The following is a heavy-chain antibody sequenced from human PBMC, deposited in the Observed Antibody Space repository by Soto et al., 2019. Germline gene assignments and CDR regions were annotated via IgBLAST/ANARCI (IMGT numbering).Heavy chain of an antibody. V-gene: IGHV4-39*01. CDR2: IYYSGST. CDR1: GGSISSSSYY. J-gene: IGHJ5*02. D-gene: IGHD3-10*01. Sequence: SETLSLTCTVSGGSISSSSYYWGWIRQPPGKGLEWIGTIYYSGSTYYNPSLKSRVTISVDTSKNQFSLKLSSVTAADTAVYYCARPLYYYGWGSYPWFAPWGQGTLVTVSS. CDR3: ARPLYYYGWGSYPWFAP.